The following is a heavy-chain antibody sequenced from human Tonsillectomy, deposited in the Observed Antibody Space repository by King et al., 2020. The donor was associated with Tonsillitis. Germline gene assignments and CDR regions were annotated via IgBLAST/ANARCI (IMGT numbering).Heavy chain of an antibody. CDR1: GFTFNEYA. V-gene: IGHV3-64D*06. CDR2: IRSRRDST. CDR3: VKDPKEEIYEVISDLAS. Sequence: VQLVESGGGLVHPGESLRLSCSASGFTFNEYAMHWVRQAPGKGLEYVSAIRSRRDSTYYADYVRGRFTISRDNSKNKLYLKMSSQRPEDTAVYYCVKDPKEEIYEVISDLASWGQGTLVIVSS. D-gene: IGHD3-3*01. J-gene: IGHJ5*02.